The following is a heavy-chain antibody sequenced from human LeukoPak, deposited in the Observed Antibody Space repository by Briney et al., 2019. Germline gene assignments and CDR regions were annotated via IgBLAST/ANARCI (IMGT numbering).Heavy chain of an antibody. Sequence: GGSLRLSCAASGFTFSSYEMNWVRQAPGKGLQWVSYISSSSSTIYYADSVKGRFTISRDNAKNSLYLQLNNLRAEDTAVYYCARVLHKRNYDSSDYYGSWGQGTLVTVSS. CDR1: GFTFSSYE. CDR3: ARVLHKRNYDSSDYYGS. D-gene: IGHD3-22*01. V-gene: IGHV3-48*01. J-gene: IGHJ5*02. CDR2: ISSSSSTI.